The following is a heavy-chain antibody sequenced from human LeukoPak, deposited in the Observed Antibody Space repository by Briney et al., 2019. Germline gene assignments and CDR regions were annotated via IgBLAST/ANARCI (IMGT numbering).Heavy chain of an antibody. J-gene: IGHJ5*02. CDR3: ARLRTYYYGSGRKSWFDP. V-gene: IGHV4-34*01. CDR2: INHSGST. CDR1: GGSFSGYY. D-gene: IGHD3-10*01. Sequence: SETLSLTCAVYGGSFSGYYWSWIRQPPGKGLEWIGEINHSGSTNYNPSLKSRVTISVDTSKNQFSLKLSSVTAADTAVYCCARLRTYYYGSGRKSWFDPWGQGTLVTVSS.